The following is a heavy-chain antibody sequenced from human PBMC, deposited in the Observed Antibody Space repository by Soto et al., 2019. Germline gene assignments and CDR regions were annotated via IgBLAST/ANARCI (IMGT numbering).Heavy chain of an antibody. J-gene: IGHJ4*02. CDR3: AREGGRYCSGGSCQVDY. Sequence: QLQLQESGPGLVKPSETLSLTCTVSGGSISSSSYYWGWIRQPPGKGLEWIGSIYYAGNTYYTPYLKSRVTISVDTSKNQFYLKLSSVTAADTAVYYCAREGGRYCSGGSCQVDYWGQGTLVTVSS. V-gene: IGHV4-39*02. CDR1: GGSISSSSYY. CDR2: IYYAGNT. D-gene: IGHD2-15*01.